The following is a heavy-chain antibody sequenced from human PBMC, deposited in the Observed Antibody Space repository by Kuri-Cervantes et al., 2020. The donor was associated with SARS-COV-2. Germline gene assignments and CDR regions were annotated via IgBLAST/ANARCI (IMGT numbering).Heavy chain of an antibody. V-gene: IGHV3-23*01. CDR3: AKTPGDGDYVVPWAYYYYMDV. J-gene: IGHJ6*03. Sequence: GGSLRLSCAASGFSFSNFAMNWVRQAPGKGLEWVSLISGNADFTYYADSVKGRFTISRDNSKNTLYLQMNGLRAEDTAVYYCAKTPGDGDYVVPWAYYYYMDVWGKGTTVTVSS. D-gene: IGHD4-17*01. CDR1: GFSFSNFA. CDR2: ISGNADFT.